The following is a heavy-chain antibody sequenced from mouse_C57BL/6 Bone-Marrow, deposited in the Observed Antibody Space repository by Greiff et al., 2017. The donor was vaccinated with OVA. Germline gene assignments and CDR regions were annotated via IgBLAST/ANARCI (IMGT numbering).Heavy chain of an antibody. Sequence: VQLQQSGAELVKPGASVTLSCTASGFNIKDYYMHWVKQRTAQGLEWIGRIDPEDGETKYAPKFQCKATITADTSSNTAYLQRSSLTSEDTAVYYCATHADYWGQGTSVTVAS. CDR3: ATHADY. V-gene: IGHV14-2*01. CDR1: GFNIKDYY. J-gene: IGHJ4*01. CDR2: IDPEDGET.